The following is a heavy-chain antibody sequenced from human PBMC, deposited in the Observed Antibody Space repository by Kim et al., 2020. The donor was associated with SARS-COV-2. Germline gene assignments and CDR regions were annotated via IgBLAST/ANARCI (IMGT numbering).Heavy chain of an antibody. CDR3: ARVLRFSYWVDV. Sequence: ASVKVSCKASGYTFTGYYMHWVRQAPGQGLEWMGRINPNSGGTNYAQKFQGRVTMTRDTSISTAYMELSRLRSDDTAVYYCARVLRFSYWVDVWGQGTTVTVSS. J-gene: IGHJ6*02. V-gene: IGHV1-2*06. CDR1: GYTFTGYY. D-gene: IGHD3-3*01. CDR2: INPNSGGT.